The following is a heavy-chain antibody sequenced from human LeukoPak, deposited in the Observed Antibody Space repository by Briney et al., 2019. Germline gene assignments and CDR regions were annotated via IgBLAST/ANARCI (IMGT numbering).Heavy chain of an antibody. CDR3: ARGRYFDWLLYIDY. J-gene: IGHJ4*02. V-gene: IGHV1-69*13. Sequence: SVRVSCKASGGTFSSYAISWVRQAPGQGLEWMGGIVPIFGTANYAQKFQGRVTITADESTSTAYMELSSLRSEDTAVYYCARGRYFDWLLYIDYWGQGALGTAPS. CDR2: IVPIFGTA. CDR1: GGTFSSYA. D-gene: IGHD3-9*01.